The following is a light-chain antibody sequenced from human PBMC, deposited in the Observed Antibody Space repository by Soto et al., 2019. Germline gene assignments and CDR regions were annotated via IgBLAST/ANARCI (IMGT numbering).Light chain of an antibody. CDR1: SSDIGGYNF. CDR3: SSYAGSRTFV. J-gene: IGLJ2*01. V-gene: IGLV2-8*01. Sequence: QSALTQPPSASGSPGQSVTISCTGTSSDIGGYNFVSWYQQHPGKAPKLMIDEVNKRPSGVPDRFSGSKSGNTASLTVSGLQAEDEADYYCSSYAGSRTFVLGGGTKLTVL. CDR2: EVN.